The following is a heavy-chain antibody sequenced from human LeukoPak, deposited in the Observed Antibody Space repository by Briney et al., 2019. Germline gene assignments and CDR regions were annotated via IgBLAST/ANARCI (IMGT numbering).Heavy chain of an antibody. V-gene: IGHV1-69*05. Sequence: ASVKVSCTASGGTFSSYAISWVRQAPGQGLEWMGGIIPIFGTANYAQKFQGRVTFTTDESTSTAYMELSSLRSEDTAVYYCARARYCSSTSCYGNYYYYMDVWGKGTTVTVSS. CDR3: ARARYCSSTSCYGNYYYYMDV. CDR2: IIPIFGTA. CDR1: GGTFSSYA. J-gene: IGHJ6*03. D-gene: IGHD2-2*01.